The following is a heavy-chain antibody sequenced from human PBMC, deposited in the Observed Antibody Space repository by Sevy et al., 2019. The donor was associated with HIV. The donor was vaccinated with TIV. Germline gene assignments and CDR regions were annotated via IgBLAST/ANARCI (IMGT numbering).Heavy chain of an antibody. CDR2: ISGSGGST. J-gene: IGHJ4*02. Sequence: GGSLRLSCAASGFSLRSYVMSWVRQAPGKGLEWVSGISGSGGSTYYADSVKGRFTISRDNSKNTLYLQMNSLRAEDTAVYYCAKAKTVAAGFDYWGQGSLVTVSS. CDR3: AKAKTVAAGFDY. V-gene: IGHV3-23*01. CDR1: GFSLRSYV. D-gene: IGHD2-15*01.